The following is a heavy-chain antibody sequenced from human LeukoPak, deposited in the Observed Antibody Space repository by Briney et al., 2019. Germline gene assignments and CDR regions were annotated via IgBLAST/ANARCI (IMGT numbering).Heavy chain of an antibody. CDR3: AELGITMIGGA. V-gene: IGHV3-48*03. CDR2: ISSSGSTI. J-gene: IGHJ6*04. CDR1: GFTFSSYV. Sequence: PGGSLRLSCAASGFTFSSYVMNWVRQAPGKGLEWVSYISSSGSTIYYADSVKGRFTISRDNAKNSLYLQMNSLRAEDTAVYYCAELGITMIGGAWGEGTTVAISS. D-gene: IGHD3-10*02.